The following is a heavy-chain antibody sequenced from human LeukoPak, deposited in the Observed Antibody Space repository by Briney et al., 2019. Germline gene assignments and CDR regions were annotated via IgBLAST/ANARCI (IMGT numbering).Heavy chain of an antibody. J-gene: IGHJ4*02. CDR1: GFTFSSYS. V-gene: IGHV3-21*01. CDR2: ISSSSSYI. D-gene: IGHD3-22*01. CDR3: ARKGSSGYYFDY. Sequence: GGSLRLSCAASGFTFSSYSMNWVRQAPGKGLEWVSSISSSSSYIYYADSVKGRFTISRDNAKNSLYLQMNSLRAEDTAVYYCARKGSSGYYFDYWGQGTLVTVSS.